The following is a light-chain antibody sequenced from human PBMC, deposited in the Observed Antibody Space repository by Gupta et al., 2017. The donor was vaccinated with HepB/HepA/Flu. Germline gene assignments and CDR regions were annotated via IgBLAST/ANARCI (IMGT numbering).Light chain of an antibody. CDR1: QSFTSGY. Sequence: IVLTQSPGTLSLSPGERATLSCRASQSFTSGYLAWYQQKPGQAPRLLIYGASRRAAGIPDRFSGSESGTDFTLTISRLEPEDVAVYYCQHYDYSIPLSFGGGTKVEMK. J-gene: IGKJ4*01. V-gene: IGKV3-20*01. CDR2: GAS. CDR3: QHYDYSIPLS.